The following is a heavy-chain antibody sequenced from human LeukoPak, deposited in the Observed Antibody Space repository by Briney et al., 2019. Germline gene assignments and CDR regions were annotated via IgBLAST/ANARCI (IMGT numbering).Heavy chain of an antibody. CDR1: GDSISSGIYY. V-gene: IGHV4-61*02. CDR3: ARSMVRGLITGVCDF. J-gene: IGHJ4*02. CDR2: IYSSGDT. D-gene: IGHD3-10*01. Sequence: PSETLSLTCTVSGDSISSGIYYWSWIRQPAGKGLEWIGRIYSSGDTNYNPSLRSRLTISLDTSKNQFSLKLTSVTAADTAVYYCARSMVRGLITGVCDFWGQGTLVTVSS.